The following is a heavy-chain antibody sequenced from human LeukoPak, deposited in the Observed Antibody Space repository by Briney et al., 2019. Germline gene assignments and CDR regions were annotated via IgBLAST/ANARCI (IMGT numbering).Heavy chain of an antibody. J-gene: IGHJ4*02. CDR1: GGSISSSSYY. CDR3: ARHGAVGATNFDY. CDR2: IYYSGST. Sequence: PSETLSLTCTVSGGSISSSSYYWGWIRQPPGKGLEWIGSIYYSGSTYYNPSLKSRVTISVDTSKNQFSLKLSSVTAADTAVYYCARHGAVGATNFDYWGQGTLVTVSS. V-gene: IGHV4-39*01. D-gene: IGHD1-26*01.